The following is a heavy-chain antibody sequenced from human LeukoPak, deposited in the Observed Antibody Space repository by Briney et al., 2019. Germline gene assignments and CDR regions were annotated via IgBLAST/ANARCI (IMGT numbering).Heavy chain of an antibody. CDR3: AKDSRHYYFDY. J-gene: IGHJ4*02. Sequence: GGSLRLSCGASGFIFSSYGMHWVRQAPGKGLEWVAVISDDGNKKYYADSVKGRSTISRDKSKNSVHLQMNSLRAEDTAVYYCAKDSRHYYFDYWGQGTLVTVSS. D-gene: IGHD3-3*02. CDR2: ISDDGNKK. CDR1: GFIFSSYG. V-gene: IGHV3-30*18.